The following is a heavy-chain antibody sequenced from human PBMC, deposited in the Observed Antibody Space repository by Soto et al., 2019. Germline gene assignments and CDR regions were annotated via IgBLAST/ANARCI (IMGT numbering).Heavy chain of an antibody. V-gene: IGHV3-21*06. CDR1: GFTFTSYT. CDR3: ARARVYATGPLDF. Sequence: GGSLRLSCAASGFTFTSYTMNWVRQAPGKGLKWVSSISSSSDYIYYADSMKGRVTISRDNAKNSLFLDMNSLTGEDTAVYYCARARVYATGPLDFWGQGTLVTVSS. J-gene: IGHJ4*02. D-gene: IGHD6-13*01. CDR2: ISSSSDYI.